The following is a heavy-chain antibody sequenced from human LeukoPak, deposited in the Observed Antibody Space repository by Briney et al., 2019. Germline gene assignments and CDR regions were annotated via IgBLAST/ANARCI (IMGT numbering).Heavy chain of an antibody. CDR3: ARGVEMVNWRDAFDI. CDR2: INPSGGST. Sequence: ASVKVSCKASGYTFTSYYMHWVRQAPGQGLEWMGIINPSGGSTNYAQKFQGRVTMTRDTSTSTVYMELSSLRSEDTAVYYCARGVEMVNWRDAFDIWGQGTMVTVSS. CDR1: GYTFTSYY. J-gene: IGHJ3*02. V-gene: IGHV1-46*01. D-gene: IGHD5-24*01.